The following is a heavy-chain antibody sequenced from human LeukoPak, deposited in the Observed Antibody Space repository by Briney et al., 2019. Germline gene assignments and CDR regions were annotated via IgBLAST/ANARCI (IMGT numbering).Heavy chain of an antibody. V-gene: IGHV3-23*01. J-gene: IGHJ4*02. D-gene: IGHD1-26*01. CDR2: ISGSGGST. CDR1: GFTFSSYA. Sequence: GGSLRLSCAASGFTFSSYAMSWVRQAPGKGLEWVSAISGSGGSTYYADSVKGRFTISRDNSKNTLYLQMNSLRAEDTAVYYCATHPNSGSYYWDSGGDYWGRGTLVTVSS. CDR3: ATHPNSGSYYWDSGGDY.